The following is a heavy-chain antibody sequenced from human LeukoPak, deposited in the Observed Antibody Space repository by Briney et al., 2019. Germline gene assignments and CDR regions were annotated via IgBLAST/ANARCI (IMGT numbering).Heavy chain of an antibody. CDR1: GGSISSGSYY. CDR3: ARGPGYYDSSGNDAFDI. J-gene: IGHJ3*02. Sequence: SETLSLTCSVSGGSISSGSYYWSWIRQPAGKGLEWIGYIYYSGSTNYNPSLKSRVTISVDTSKNQFSLKLSSVTAADTAVYYCARGPGYYDSSGNDAFDIWGQGTMVTVSS. CDR2: IYYSGST. V-gene: IGHV4-61*10. D-gene: IGHD3-22*01.